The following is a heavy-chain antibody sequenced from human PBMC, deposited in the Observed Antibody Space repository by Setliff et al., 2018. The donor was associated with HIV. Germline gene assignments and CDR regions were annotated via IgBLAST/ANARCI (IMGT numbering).Heavy chain of an antibody. Sequence: ASVKVSCKASGGTFSSYAIRWVRQAPGLGLEWMGWINPHSGNTDFAQRFQGRITMTRDTSINTVYMDLSRLTSDDTGIYYCARGGALSGFFFPNWLDPWGQGTLVTVSS. CDR3: ARGGALSGFFFPNWLDP. D-gene: IGHD6-19*01. CDR2: INPHSGNT. CDR1: GGTFSSYA. J-gene: IGHJ5*02. V-gene: IGHV1-2*02.